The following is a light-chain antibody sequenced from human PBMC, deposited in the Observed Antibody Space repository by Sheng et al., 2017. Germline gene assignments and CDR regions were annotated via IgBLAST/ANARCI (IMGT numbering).Light chain of an antibody. Sequence: EIVLTQSPATLSLSPGERATLSCRASQSVSSYLAWYQQKPGQAPRLLIYDASNRATGIPARFSGSGSGTDFTLTISSLEPEDFAVYYCQQRSNWPPYTFGHGDRSWRIK. V-gene: IGKV3-11*01. CDR1: QSVSSY. J-gene: IGKJ2*01. CDR3: QQRSNWPPYT. CDR2: DAS.